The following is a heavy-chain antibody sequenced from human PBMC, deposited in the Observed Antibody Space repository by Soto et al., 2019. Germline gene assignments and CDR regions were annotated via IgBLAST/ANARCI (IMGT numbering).Heavy chain of an antibody. CDR1: GGSISSSSYY. CDR2: TYYSGST. D-gene: IGHD6-13*01. CDR3: ARRGSSSWYGY. J-gene: IGHJ4*02. V-gene: IGHV4-39*01. Sequence: QLQLQESGPGLVKPSETLSLTCTVSGGSISSSSYYRGWIRQPPGKGLEWIGSTYYSGSTYYNPSLKSRVTISVDTSKNQFSLKLSSVAAAETAVYYCARRGSSSWYGYWGQGTLVTVSS.